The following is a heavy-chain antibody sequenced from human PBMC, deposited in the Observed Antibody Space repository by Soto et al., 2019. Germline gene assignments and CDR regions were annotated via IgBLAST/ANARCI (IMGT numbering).Heavy chain of an antibody. D-gene: IGHD3-16*01. V-gene: IGHV1-18*01. CDR2: ISDFEGHV. CDR3: ARAYARWGEDWFAP. J-gene: IGHJ5*02. CDR1: GYTFTNYG. Sequence: QVQLVQSGAEMKKPGASVKVSCKASGYTFTNYGISWVRQAPGQGLEWMGWISDFEGHVNYAQKFQGRVTLTIDTSTSTAYMQLRSLTSDDAAIYYCARAYARWGEDWFAPWGQGTLVTVSS.